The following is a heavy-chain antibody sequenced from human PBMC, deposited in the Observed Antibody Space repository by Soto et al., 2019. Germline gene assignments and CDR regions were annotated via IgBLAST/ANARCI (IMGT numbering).Heavy chain of an antibody. V-gene: IGHV1-46*01. CDR1: GYTFTSYY. Sequence: QVQLVQSGAEVKKPGASVKVSCKASGYTFTSYYMHWVRQAPGQGLEWMGIINPSGGSTSYAQKFQGRVTMTRGTSTITVYVEVRSLRAEDTAVYYCARDGGADCSGGSCYSGLRYYCDGRDVWGRGTTVTVSS. D-gene: IGHD2-15*01. J-gene: IGHJ6*02. CDR2: INPSGGST. CDR3: ARDGGADCSGGSCYSGLRYYCDGRDV.